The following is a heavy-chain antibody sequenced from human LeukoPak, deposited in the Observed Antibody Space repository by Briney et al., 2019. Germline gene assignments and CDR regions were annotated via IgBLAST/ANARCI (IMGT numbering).Heavy chain of an antibody. CDR3: XXDPTGSPFDY. V-gene: IGHV3-7*01. CDR1: GFTFSSYW. D-gene: IGHD3-10*01. J-gene: IGHJ4*02. CDR2: IKQDGSEK. Sequence: GGSLRLSCAASGFTFSSYWMSWVRQAPGKGLEWVANIKQDGSEKYYVDSVKGRFTISRDNAKNSLYLQMNSLRAEDTAVYYCXXDPTGSPFDYWGQGTLVTVSS.